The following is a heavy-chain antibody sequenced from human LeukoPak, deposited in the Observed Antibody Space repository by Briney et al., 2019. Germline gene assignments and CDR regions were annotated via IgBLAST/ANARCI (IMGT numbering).Heavy chain of an antibody. D-gene: IGHD6-19*01. V-gene: IGHV3-9*01. CDR1: GFTFDDYA. CDR2: ISWNSGSI. Sequence: PGRSLRLSCAASGFTFDDYAMHWVRQAPGKGLEWVSGISWNSGSIGYADSVKGRFTISRDSAKNSLYLQMNSLRAEDTALYYCAKDAHSSGLAPTDWGQGTLVIVSS. J-gene: IGHJ1*01. CDR3: AKDAHSSGLAPTD.